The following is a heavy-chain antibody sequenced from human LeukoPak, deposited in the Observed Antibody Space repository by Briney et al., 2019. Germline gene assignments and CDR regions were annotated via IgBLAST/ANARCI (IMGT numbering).Heavy chain of an antibody. CDR2: ISWNSGSI. V-gene: IGHV3-9*01. CDR3: AKSTAASGAFDI. J-gene: IGHJ3*02. Sequence: PGRSLRLSCAASGFTFDDYAMHWVRQAPGKGLEWVSGISWNSGSIGYADSVKGRFTISRDNAKNSLYLQMNSLGAEDTALYYCAKSTAASGAFDIWGQGTMVTVSS. CDR1: GFTFDDYA. D-gene: IGHD6-13*01.